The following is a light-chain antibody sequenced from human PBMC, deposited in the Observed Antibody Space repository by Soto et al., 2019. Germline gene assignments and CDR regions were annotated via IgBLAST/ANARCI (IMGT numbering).Light chain of an antibody. V-gene: IGKV3-20*01. CDR2: GAS. CDR3: QQYGSSPPWT. J-gene: IGKJ1*01. CDR1: QSVSSSF. Sequence: EIVLTQYPGTLSLSPGERATLSCRASQSVSSSFLAWYQQKPGQAPRHLIYGASSRATGIPDRFSGSGYGTDFTLTISRLEPEDFAVYFCQQYGSSPPWTFGQGTKVEIK.